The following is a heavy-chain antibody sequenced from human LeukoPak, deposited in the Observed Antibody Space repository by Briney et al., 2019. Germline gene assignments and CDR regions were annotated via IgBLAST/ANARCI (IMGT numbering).Heavy chain of an antibody. CDR1: GYIFTHYG. Sequence: GASVKVSCKASGYIFTHYGITWVRQAPGQGLEWMGWISPYNGNTNYAQKFQGRVTMTRDTSKSTVYMELSSLRSEDTVVYYCARDYGSTGLAYYYYMDVWGKGTTVTISS. J-gene: IGHJ6*03. CDR3: ARDYGSTGLAYYYYMDV. D-gene: IGHD5-24*01. CDR2: ISPYNGNT. V-gene: IGHV1-18*01.